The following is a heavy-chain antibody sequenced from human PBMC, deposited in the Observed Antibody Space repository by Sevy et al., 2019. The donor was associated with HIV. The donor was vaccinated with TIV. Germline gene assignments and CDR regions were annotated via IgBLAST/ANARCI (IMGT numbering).Heavy chain of an antibody. CDR1: GGIFRSNA. V-gene: IGHV1-69*13. Sequence: ASVKVSCKASGGIFRSNAISCVRQAPGQGLEWMGGIIAVFGTTHYAQKFQGRDTITADESRSTAYMELSSLKSEDTAVYYCARDKNYYVSGSFDYWGQGSQVTVSS. D-gene: IGHD3-10*01. J-gene: IGHJ4*01. CDR3: ARDKNYYVSGSFDY. CDR2: IIAVFGTT.